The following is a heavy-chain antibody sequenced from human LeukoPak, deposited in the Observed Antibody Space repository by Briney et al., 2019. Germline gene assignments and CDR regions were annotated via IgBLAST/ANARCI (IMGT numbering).Heavy chain of an antibody. Sequence: GGSLRLSCATSGFTISSCWMHWVRQAPGKGLVWVSRINRDGSSTNYADSVKGRFTISRDNAKNTLYLQMNSLRAENTAVYYCARESGSGYQFDYWGQGTLVTVSS. CDR3: ARESGSGYQFDY. J-gene: IGHJ4*02. V-gene: IGHV3-74*01. CDR2: INRDGSST. CDR1: GFTISSCW. D-gene: IGHD3-22*01.